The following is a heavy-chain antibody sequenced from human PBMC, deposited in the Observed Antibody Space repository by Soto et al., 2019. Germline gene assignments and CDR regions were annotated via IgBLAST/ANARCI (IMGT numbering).Heavy chain of an antibody. V-gene: IGHV4-31*03. CDR1: GGSISSGGYY. J-gene: IGHJ4*02. CDR3: ARDAKPFYGDYDNFDN. D-gene: IGHD4-17*01. Sequence: PSETLSLTCTVSGGSISSGGYYWSWIRQHPGKGLEWIGYIYYSGSTYYNPSLKSRVTISVDTSKNQFSLKLSSVTAADTAVYYCARDAKPFYGDYDNFDNWGQGNLLTVSS. CDR2: IYYSGST.